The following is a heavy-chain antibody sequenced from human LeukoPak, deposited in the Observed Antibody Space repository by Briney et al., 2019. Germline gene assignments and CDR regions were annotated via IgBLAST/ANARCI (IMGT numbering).Heavy chain of an antibody. CDR1: GYTFTGYY. D-gene: IGHD5-18*01. Sequence: ASVKVSCKASGYTFTGYYMHWVRQAPGQGLEWMGWINPNSGGTNYVQKFQGRVTMTRDTSISTAYMELSRLRSDDTAVYYCARVDTATGAFDYWGQGTLVTVSS. CDR2: INPNSGGT. V-gene: IGHV1-2*02. CDR3: ARVDTATGAFDY. J-gene: IGHJ4*02.